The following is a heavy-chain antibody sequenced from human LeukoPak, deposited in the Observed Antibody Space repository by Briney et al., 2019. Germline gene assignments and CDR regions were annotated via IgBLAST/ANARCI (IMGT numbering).Heavy chain of an antibody. CDR3: ARGGVLGGSSGWFDP. Sequence: SETLSLTCTVSGGSISSGNYYWGWIRQPPGKGLEWIGTIYYTGSTYYNPSLKSRVTISVDTSNNQFSLKLSSVTAADTAVYYCARGGVLGGSSGWFDPWGQGTLVTVSS. J-gene: IGHJ5*02. CDR1: GGSISSGNYY. V-gene: IGHV4-39*01. D-gene: IGHD3-16*01. CDR2: IYYTGST.